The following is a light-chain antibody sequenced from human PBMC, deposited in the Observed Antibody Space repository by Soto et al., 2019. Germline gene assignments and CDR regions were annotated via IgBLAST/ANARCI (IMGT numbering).Light chain of an antibody. CDR2: EVS. V-gene: IGLV2-8*01. J-gene: IGLJ2*01. CDR3: SSNAGSNNLV. CDR1: SSDVGDYNY. Sequence: QSALTQPPSASGTPGQSVTIPCTGTSSDVGDYNYVSWYQQHPGKAPKLMIHEVSRRPSGVPDRFSGSKSGNTASLTVSGLQAEDEADYYCSSNAGSNNLVFGGGTKVTAL.